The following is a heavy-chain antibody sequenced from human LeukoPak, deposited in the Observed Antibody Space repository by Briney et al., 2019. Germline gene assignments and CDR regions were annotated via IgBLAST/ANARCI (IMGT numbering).Heavy chain of an antibody. D-gene: IGHD1-26*01. CDR2: ISGGGGNT. Sequence: GGSLRLSCAASGFTFSTYAMTWVRQAPGKGLEWVSLISGGGGNTYYADSVKGRFTISRDNSKNTVSLRMNSLRAEDTAVYYCAKDVRVGGGGMDVWGQGTPVTVSS. CDR1: GFTFSTYA. J-gene: IGHJ6*02. V-gene: IGHV3-23*01. CDR3: AKDVRVGGGGMDV.